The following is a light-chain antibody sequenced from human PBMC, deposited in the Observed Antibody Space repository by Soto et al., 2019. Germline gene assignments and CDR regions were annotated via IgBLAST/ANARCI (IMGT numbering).Light chain of an antibody. Sequence: SYEPTQPPSVSVSPGQTASITCSGDKLGDKYACWYQQKPGQSPVLVIYQDSKRPSGIPERFSGSNSGNTATLTISGTQAMDEADYYCQAWDSSTHYVFGTGTKLTVL. CDR1: KLGDKY. CDR2: QDS. J-gene: IGLJ1*01. CDR3: QAWDSSTHYV. V-gene: IGLV3-1*01.